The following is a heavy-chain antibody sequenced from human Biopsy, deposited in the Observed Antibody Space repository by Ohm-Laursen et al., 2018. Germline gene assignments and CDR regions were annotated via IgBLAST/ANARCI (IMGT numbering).Heavy chain of an antibody. CDR2: IAYDGSNK. D-gene: IGHD6-19*01. J-gene: IGHJ5*02. V-gene: IGHV3-30*07. CDR3: ASDRDSSGSFRWNH. Sequence: SLRLSCAASGFGMYAMHWVRQPPGKGLEWLAVIAYDGSNKYYAESVKGRFTISRDRSRDTVHLQMNSLRAEDTAVYYCASDRDSSGSFRWNHWGQGTLVTVSS. CDR1: GFGMYA.